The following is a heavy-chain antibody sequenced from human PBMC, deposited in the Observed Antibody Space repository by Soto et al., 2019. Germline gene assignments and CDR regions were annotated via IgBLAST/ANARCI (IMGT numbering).Heavy chain of an antibody. CDR1: GFTFSTYW. V-gene: IGHV3-74*01. D-gene: IGHD2-2*01. Sequence: EVQLVESGGGLVQPGGSLRLSCAATGFTFSTYWMHWGRQGPGKGLVWVSRISTDGSSTTYADSVKGRFTNSRDNAKNTLYLQMNSLSAEDTAVYYCARATGSNHPFDYWGQGTLVTVSS. CDR2: ISTDGSST. J-gene: IGHJ4*02. CDR3: ARATGSNHPFDY.